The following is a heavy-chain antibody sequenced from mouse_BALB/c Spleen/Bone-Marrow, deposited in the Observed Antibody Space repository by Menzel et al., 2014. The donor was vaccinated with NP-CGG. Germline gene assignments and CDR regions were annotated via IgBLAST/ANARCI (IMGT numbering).Heavy chain of an antibody. D-gene: IGHD2-3*01. J-gene: IGHJ4*01. CDR1: GYAFSSSW. V-gene: IGHV1-82*01. CDR2: IYPGDGDT. Sequence: QVQLQQPGPELVKPGASVKISCKASGYAFSSSWMNWVKQRPGQGLEWIGRIYPGDGDTNYNGKFKGKATLTADKSSSTAYMQLSSLTSADSAVYFCARSDGYRTMDYWGQGTSVTVSS. CDR3: ARSDGYRTMDY.